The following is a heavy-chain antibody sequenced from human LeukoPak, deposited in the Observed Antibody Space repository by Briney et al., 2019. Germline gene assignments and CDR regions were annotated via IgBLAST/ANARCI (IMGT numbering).Heavy chain of an antibody. D-gene: IGHD3-16*01. CDR1: GGSISSYY. V-gene: IGHV4-4*07. CDR2: IYSNGNT. J-gene: IGHJ4*02. CDR3: ARAPTREGGGALFDF. Sequence: KPSETLSLTCTVSGGSISSYYWSWIRQPAGKGLEWIGRIYSNGNTNHNPSLKSRVTMSVDTSKNQISLNLTSVTAADTAVYYCARAPTREGGGALFDFWGQGTLVTVSS.